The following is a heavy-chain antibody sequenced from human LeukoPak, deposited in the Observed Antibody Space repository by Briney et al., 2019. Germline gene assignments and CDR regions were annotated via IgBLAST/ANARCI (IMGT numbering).Heavy chain of an antibody. Sequence: KSSETLSLTCTISGDSISNYYWSWIRQPAGKGLEWIGRIYNSGSTSYNPSLKSRVTISVDTSKNQFSLKLSSVTAADTAVYYCARGEGYGDYRYYDYWGQGTLVTVSS. J-gene: IGHJ4*02. D-gene: IGHD4-17*01. CDR3: ARGEGYGDYRYYDY. V-gene: IGHV4-4*07. CDR2: IYNSGST. CDR1: GDSISNYY.